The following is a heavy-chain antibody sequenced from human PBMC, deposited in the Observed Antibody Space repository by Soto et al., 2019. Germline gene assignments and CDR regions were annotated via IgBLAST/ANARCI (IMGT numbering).Heavy chain of an antibody. CDR1: GYTFTSYG. CDR3: ARSGSSGYYPDY. J-gene: IGHJ4*02. V-gene: IGHV1-18*01. Sequence: QVQLVQSGAEVKEPGASVKVSCKASGYTFTSYGLNWVRQAPGQGLEWMGWISAYNGNTNYAQKFQGRVTMTTDTTTSTAYMELRSLRSDDTAVYYCARSGSSGYYPDYWGQGTLVTVSA. D-gene: IGHD3-22*01. CDR2: ISAYNGNT.